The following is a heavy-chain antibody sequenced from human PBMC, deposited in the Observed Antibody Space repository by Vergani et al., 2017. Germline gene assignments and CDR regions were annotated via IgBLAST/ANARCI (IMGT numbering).Heavy chain of an antibody. V-gene: IGHV3-74*01. Sequence: EVQLVESGGGLVQPGGSLRLSCAASGFTFSRHWMHWVRQAPGKGLVWVSRVNPEGTNTPYAESVKGRFTISRDNAKNMMYLQLNRLRDEDTAVYYSARYGRIDAQGTELDYWGQGTLVTVSS. CDR1: GFTFSRHW. J-gene: IGHJ4*02. CDR2: VNPEGTNT. CDR3: ARYGRIDAQGTELDY. D-gene: IGHD2-21*01.